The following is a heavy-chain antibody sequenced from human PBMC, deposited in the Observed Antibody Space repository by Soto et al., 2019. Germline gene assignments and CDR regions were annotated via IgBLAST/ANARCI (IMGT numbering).Heavy chain of an antibody. Sequence: GGSLRLSCAASGFTFSDYYMSWIRQAPGKGLEWVSYISSSGSTIYYADSVKGRFTISRDNAKNSLYLQMNSLRAEDTAVYYCARTNDYGDYGDYFDYWGQGTLVTVSS. V-gene: IGHV3-11*01. CDR2: ISSSGSTI. D-gene: IGHD4-17*01. J-gene: IGHJ4*02. CDR3: ARTNDYGDYGDYFDY. CDR1: GFTFSDYY.